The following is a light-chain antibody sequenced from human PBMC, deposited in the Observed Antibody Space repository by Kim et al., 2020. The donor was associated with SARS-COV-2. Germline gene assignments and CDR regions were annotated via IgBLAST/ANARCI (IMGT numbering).Light chain of an antibody. CDR2: DAS. CDR3: QQLNSYPPT. V-gene: IGKV1-9*01. J-gene: IGKJ2*01. CDR1: QGSSGY. Sequence: AAVGDRVTITGRTSQGSSGYLAWLQQQPGKAPKLLSYDASTLKGGVPTRFSGSGSGTELTLTIGSLQPEDFATNYCQQLNSYPPTFGQGTKLEI.